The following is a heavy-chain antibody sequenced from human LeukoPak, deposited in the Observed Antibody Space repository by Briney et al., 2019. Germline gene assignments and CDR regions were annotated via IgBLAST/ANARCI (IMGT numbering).Heavy chain of an antibody. CDR3: LSGETDRDYYYGMDV. CDR1: GFTFSSYW. CDR2: IKSDGSST. V-gene: IGHV3-74*01. Sequence: GGSLRLSCAASGFTFSSYWMHWVRQAPGKGLVWVSRIKSDGSSTSYADSVKGRFTISRDNAKNTLYLQMNSLRAEDTAVYYCLSGETDRDYYYGMDVWGQGTTVTVSS. J-gene: IGHJ6*02. D-gene: IGHD3-3*01.